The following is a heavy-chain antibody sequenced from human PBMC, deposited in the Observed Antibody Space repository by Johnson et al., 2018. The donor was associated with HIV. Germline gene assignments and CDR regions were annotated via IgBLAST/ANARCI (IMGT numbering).Heavy chain of an antibody. J-gene: IGHJ3*02. Sequence: QVQLVESGGGVVQPGRSLRLSCAASGFTFSRYAMHWVRQAPGKGLEWVAVISYDGRNKYYADSVKARFTISRDNSKNTLYLQMNSLRAEDTAVYYCAKASNYYDSSRHAFDIWGQGTMVTVSS. V-gene: IGHV3-30*04. CDR2: ISYDGRNK. CDR3: AKASNYYDSSRHAFDI. CDR1: GFTFSRYA. D-gene: IGHD3-22*01.